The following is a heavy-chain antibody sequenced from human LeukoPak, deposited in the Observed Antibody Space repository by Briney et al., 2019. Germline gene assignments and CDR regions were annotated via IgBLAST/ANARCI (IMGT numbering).Heavy chain of an antibody. CDR1: GGSFSGYY. D-gene: IGHD6-6*01. CDR3: ARSPLSSWYYYMDV. V-gene: IGHV4-34*01. CDR2: INHSGST. J-gene: IGHJ6*03. Sequence: SETLSLTCAVYGGSFSGYYWGWIRQPPGKGLEWIGEINHSGSTNYNQSLKSRVTISVDTSKNQFSLKLSSVTAADTAVYYCARSPLSSWYYYMDVWGKGTTVTVSS.